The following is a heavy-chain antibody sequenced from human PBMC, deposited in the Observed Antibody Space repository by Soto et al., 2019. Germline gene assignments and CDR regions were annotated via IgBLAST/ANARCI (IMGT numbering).Heavy chain of an antibody. J-gene: IGHJ4*02. Sequence: DVQLVETGGGLIQPGGSLRLSCAAPGFIVSSSYMSWVRQAPGKGLEWVSVIYSDGRTYYADSVKGRFTISRDNSKNTLYLQMNSLSAEDTAVYYCARCSGWYGQCYFDCWGQGTLVNVSS. CDR2: IYSDGRT. D-gene: IGHD6-13*01. CDR1: GFIVSSSY. CDR3: ARCSGWYGQCYFDC. V-gene: IGHV3-53*02.